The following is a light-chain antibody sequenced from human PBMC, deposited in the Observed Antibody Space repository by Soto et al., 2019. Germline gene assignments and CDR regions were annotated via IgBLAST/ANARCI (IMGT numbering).Light chain of an antibody. V-gene: IGKV3-15*01. Sequence: EIVMTQSPATLSVSPGERATLSCRASQRISNNSAWYHHRPGQAPRLLIYGASTRATGIPARFSGSGSGTEFTLTISSLQSEDFAVYYCQQYNNWWTFGQGTRVEIK. J-gene: IGKJ1*01. CDR3: QQYNNWWT. CDR2: GAS. CDR1: QRISNN.